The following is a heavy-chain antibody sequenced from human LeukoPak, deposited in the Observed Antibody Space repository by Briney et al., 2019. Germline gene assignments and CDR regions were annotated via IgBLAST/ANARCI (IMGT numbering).Heavy chain of an antibody. J-gene: IGHJ4*02. V-gene: IGHV4-34*01. CDR3: ARGKWLRSSFDY. CDR1: GGSFSGYY. Sequence: SETLSLTCAVYGGSFSGYYWSWIRQPPGKGLEWIGEINHSGSTNYNPSLKSRVTISVDTSKNQFSLKLSSVTAADTAVYYCARGKWLRSSFDYWGQGTLGTVSS. D-gene: IGHD5-12*01. CDR2: INHSGST.